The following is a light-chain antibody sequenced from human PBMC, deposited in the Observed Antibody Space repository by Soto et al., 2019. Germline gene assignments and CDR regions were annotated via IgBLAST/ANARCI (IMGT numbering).Light chain of an antibody. Sequence: DIQITQSPSSLSSAVLERFTITCRASQGIDTYLNWYQQKPGKAPSLLTYAASTLHSGVPSRFSGSGSGTDFTLTISSLQPEDSATYFCQQSYSYPPTFGQGTKVDI. CDR1: QGIDTY. CDR3: QQSYSYPPT. CDR2: AAS. J-gene: IGKJ1*01. V-gene: IGKV1-39*01.